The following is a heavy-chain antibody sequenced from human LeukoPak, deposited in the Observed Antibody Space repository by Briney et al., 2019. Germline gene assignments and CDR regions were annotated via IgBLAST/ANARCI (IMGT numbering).Heavy chain of an antibody. Sequence: PGGSLRLSCAASGFTFSSYAMSWVRPAPGKGLEWVSAISGSGGSTYYADSVKGRFTISRDNSKNTLYLQMNSLGADDTAVYYCAKGNWRYFDYWGQGTLVTVSS. V-gene: IGHV3-23*01. CDR1: GFTFSSYA. D-gene: IGHD1-1*01. CDR3: AKGNWRYFDY. J-gene: IGHJ4*02. CDR2: ISGSGGST.